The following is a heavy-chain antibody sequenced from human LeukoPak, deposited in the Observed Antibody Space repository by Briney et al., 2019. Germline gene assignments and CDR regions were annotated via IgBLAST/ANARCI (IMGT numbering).Heavy chain of an antibody. D-gene: IGHD2-8*01. CDR2: IYSGGST. V-gene: IGHV3-53*05. Sequence: GGSLRLSCAASGFTVSSNYMSWVRQAPGKGLEWVSVIYSGGSTYYADSVKGRFTISRDNSKNTLYLQMNSLRAEDTAVYYCAKDRPEYCTNGVCYTFDYWGQGTLVTVSS. CDR1: GFTVSSNY. J-gene: IGHJ4*02. CDR3: AKDRPEYCTNGVCYTFDY.